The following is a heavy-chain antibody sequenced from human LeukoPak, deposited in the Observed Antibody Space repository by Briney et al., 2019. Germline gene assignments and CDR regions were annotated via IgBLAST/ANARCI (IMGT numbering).Heavy chain of an antibody. CDR1: GYTFTGYY. CDR2: INPNSGGT. J-gene: IGHJ4*02. V-gene: IGHV1-2*02. Sequence: ASVKVSCKASGYTFTGYYMHWVRQAPGQGLEWMGWINPNSGGTNHAQKFQGRVTMTRDTSISTAYMELSRLRSDDTAVYYCARSPSRGYSGYDLAYWGQGTLVTVSS. CDR3: ARSPSRGYSGYDLAY. D-gene: IGHD5-12*01.